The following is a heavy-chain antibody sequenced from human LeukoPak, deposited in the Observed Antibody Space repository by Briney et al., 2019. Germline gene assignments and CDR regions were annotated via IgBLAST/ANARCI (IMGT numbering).Heavy chain of an antibody. V-gene: IGHV3-66*02. CDR3: ARTITMARVDI. CDR2: IYTDGST. CDR1: GFTVSSNY. J-gene: IGHJ3*02. Sequence: PGGSLRLSCAASGFTVSSNYMNWVRQAPGKGLEWVSVIYTDGSTYYADSVKGRFTISRDNSKNTPHLHMKGLRAEDTPVYYCARTITMARVDIWGQGTMVTISS. D-gene: IGHD3-10*01.